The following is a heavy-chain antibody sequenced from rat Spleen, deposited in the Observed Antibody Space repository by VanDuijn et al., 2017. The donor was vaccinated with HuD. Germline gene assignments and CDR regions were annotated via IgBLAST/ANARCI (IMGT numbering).Heavy chain of an antibody. Sequence: EVQLVESGGGLVQPGRSLKLSCAASGFTFSNYDMAWVRQAPTKGLEWIASISTGGGNTYYRDSVKGRVTISRDNAKSTLYLQMDSLRSEDTATYYCTRGYVMDAWGQGASVTVSS. CDR3: TRGYVMDA. CDR2: ISTGGGNT. CDR1: GFTFSNYD. V-gene: IGHV5-25*01. J-gene: IGHJ4*01.